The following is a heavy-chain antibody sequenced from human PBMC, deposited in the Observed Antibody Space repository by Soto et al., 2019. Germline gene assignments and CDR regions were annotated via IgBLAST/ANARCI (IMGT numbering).Heavy chain of an antibody. D-gene: IGHD3-10*01. CDR3: ARRSITMVRGVISAFDI. CDR2: ITHSGST. Sequence: QVQLQQWGAGLLKPSETLSLTCAVYGGSFSGYYWSWIRQPPGQGLEWIGEITHSGSTNYNPSLKSRVTISVDTSKNQFSLQLSSVTAADTAVYYCARRSITMVRGVISAFDIWGQGTMVTVAS. CDR1: GGSFSGYY. V-gene: IGHV4-34*01. J-gene: IGHJ3*02.